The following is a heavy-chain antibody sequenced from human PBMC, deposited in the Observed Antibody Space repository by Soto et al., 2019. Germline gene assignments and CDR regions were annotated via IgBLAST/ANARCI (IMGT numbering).Heavy chain of an antibody. V-gene: IGHV4-34*01. J-gene: IGHJ4*02. CDR1: DGSLRGHY. CDR3: ARAAVRQGATLFDL. D-gene: IGHD1-26*01. Sequence: PSETLSLTCGVSDGSLRGHYWSWIRQPPGKGLEWIAEINHSGFTNYNPSFKSRVTISRDTSTNQISLKLTSVTAADSAVYYCARAAVRQGATLFDLWGQGTLVTVSS. CDR2: INHSGFT.